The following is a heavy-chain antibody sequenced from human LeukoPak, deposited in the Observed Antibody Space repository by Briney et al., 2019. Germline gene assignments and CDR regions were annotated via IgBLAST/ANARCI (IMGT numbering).Heavy chain of an antibody. Sequence: GGSLRLSCAASGFTFSTYSMNWVRQAPGKGLEWVSSTSSTSSYIYYADSLKGRFTISRDNAKNSLYLHINSLRAEDTAVYYCAREAPLMATIRNPFDIWGQGTMVTVSS. CDR3: AREAPLMATIRNPFDI. J-gene: IGHJ3*02. CDR2: TSSTSSYI. D-gene: IGHD5-24*01. V-gene: IGHV3-21*01. CDR1: GFTFSTYS.